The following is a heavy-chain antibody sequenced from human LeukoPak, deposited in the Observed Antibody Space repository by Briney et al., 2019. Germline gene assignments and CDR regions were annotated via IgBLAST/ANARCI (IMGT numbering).Heavy chain of an antibody. CDR1: GGTFSSYA. V-gene: IGHV1-69*01. D-gene: IGHD2-2*01. J-gene: IGHJ5*02. Sequence: SVKVSCKASGGTFSSYAISWVRQAPGQGLEWMGGIIPIFGTANYAQKFQGRVTITADESTGTAYMELSSLRSEDTAVYYCARGGPDIVVVPAAKRVYNWFDPWGQGTLVTVSS. CDR3: ARGGPDIVVVPAAKRVYNWFDP. CDR2: IIPIFGTA.